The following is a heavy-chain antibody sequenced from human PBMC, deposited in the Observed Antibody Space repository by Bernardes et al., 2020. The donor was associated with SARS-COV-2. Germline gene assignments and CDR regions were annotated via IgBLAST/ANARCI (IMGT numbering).Heavy chain of an antibody. CDR2: ISGSGGST. CDR1: GFTFSSYA. D-gene: IGHD6-13*01. Sequence: GSLRLSCAASGFTFSSYAMSWVRQAPGKGLEWVSAISGSGGSTYYADSVKGRFTISRDNSKNTLYLQMNSLRAEDTAVYYCAKDRRQQLVRAFANWFDPWGQGTLVTVSS. CDR3: AKDRRQQLVRAFANWFDP. J-gene: IGHJ5*02. V-gene: IGHV3-23*01.